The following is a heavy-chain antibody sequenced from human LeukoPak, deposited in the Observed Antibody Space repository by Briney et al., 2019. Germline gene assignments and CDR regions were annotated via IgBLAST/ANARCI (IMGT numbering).Heavy chain of an antibody. CDR3: ARDLPALSMVRGDMDY. CDR2: ISAYTGNT. CDR1: GYTFTTYT. J-gene: IGHJ4*02. D-gene: IGHD3-10*01. V-gene: IGHV1-18*01. Sequence: ASVKVSCKASGYTFTTYTFSWVRHAPGQGLEWMGWISAYTGNTNYAQKLQGRVTMTTDTSTSTAYMELRSLRSDDTAVYYCARDLPALSMVRGDMDYWGQGTLVTVSS.